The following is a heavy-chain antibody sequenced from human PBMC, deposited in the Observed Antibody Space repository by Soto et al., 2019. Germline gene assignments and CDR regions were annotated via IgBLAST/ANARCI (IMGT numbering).Heavy chain of an antibody. CDR1: GGTFSSYA. CDR3: ARVYQAVGATRTFDI. V-gene: IGHV1-69*13. D-gene: IGHD1-26*01. Sequence: GASVKVSCKASGGTFSSYAISWVRQAPGQGLEWMGGIIPIFGTANYAQKFQGRVTITADESTSTAYMELSSLRSEDTAVYYCARVYQAVGATRTFDIWGQGTMVTVSS. CDR2: IIPIFGTA. J-gene: IGHJ3*02.